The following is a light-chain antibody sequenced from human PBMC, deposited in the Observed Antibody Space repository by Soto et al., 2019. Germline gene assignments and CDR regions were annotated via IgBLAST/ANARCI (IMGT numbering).Light chain of an antibody. CDR2: STN. V-gene: IGLV1-44*01. Sequence: QPVLTRPPSASGTPGQRVTISCSGSSSNIGSNTVNWYQQLPGSAPKLLMYSTNQRPSGVPDRFSGSKSGTSASLAISGLQSEDEADYYCAAWDGSLNVVLFGGGTKLTVL. CDR1: SSNIGSNT. CDR3: AAWDGSLNVVL. J-gene: IGLJ2*01.